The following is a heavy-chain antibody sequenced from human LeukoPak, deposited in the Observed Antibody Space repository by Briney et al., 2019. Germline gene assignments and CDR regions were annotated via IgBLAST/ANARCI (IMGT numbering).Heavy chain of an antibody. CDR2: ISAYNGNT. D-gene: IGHD3-10*01. Sequence: ASVTVSCKASGYTFTSYGISWVRQAPGQGLEWMGWISAYNGNTNYAQKLQGRVTMATDTSTSTAYMELRSLRSDDTAVYYCARDGEYGDYVDHWGQGTLVTVSS. V-gene: IGHV1-18*04. CDR3: ARDGEYGDYVDH. CDR1: GYTFTSYG. J-gene: IGHJ4*02.